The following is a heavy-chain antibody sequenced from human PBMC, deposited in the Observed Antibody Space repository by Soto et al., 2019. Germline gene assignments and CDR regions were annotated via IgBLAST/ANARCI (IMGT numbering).Heavy chain of an antibody. Sequence: QVQLQESGPGLVKPSETLSVTCTVSGDSISSGEYFWTWIRQPPGKGLEWIGYIYHSGSTNYNPALKSRVTITVDTSKNQFSLNVSSVTAADTAVYYCARDKPRVRRRDSNSRDHYYGTDVWGQGTTVTVSS. V-gene: IGHV4-30-4*01. D-gene: IGHD2-21*02. CDR1: GDSISSGEYF. CDR2: IYHSGST. CDR3: ARDKPRVRRRDSNSRDHYYGTDV. J-gene: IGHJ6*02.